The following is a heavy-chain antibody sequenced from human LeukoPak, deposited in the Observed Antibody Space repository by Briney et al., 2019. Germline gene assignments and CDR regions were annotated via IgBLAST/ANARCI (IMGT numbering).Heavy chain of an antibody. D-gene: IGHD5-24*01. CDR1: GFTFSNAW. V-gene: IGHV3-15*01. CDR3: VTDYLQGEMATIRVNY. J-gene: IGHJ4*02. CDR2: IQSKADGGAA. Sequence: PGGSLRLSCAASGFTFSNAWMSWVRQAPGKGLEWVGRIQSKADGGAADYAAPVKGKFTISRDDPKNTVYLQMNSPKTEDTAVYYCVTDYLQGEMATIRVNYWGQGTLVTVSS.